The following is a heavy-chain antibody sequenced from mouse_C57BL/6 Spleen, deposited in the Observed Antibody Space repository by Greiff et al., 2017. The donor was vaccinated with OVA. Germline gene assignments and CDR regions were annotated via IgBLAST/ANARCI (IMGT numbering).Heavy chain of an antibody. V-gene: IGHV5-4*01. CDR1: GFTFSSYA. CDR2: ISDGGSYT. CDR3: ARENYGNFFDY. J-gene: IGHJ2*01. D-gene: IGHD2-1*01. Sequence: EVKLVESGGGLVKPGGSLKLSCAASGFTFSSYAMPWVRQTPEKRLEWVATISDGGSYTYYPDNVKGRFTISRDNAKNNLYLQMSHLKSEDTAMYYCARENYGNFFDYWGQGTTLTVSS.